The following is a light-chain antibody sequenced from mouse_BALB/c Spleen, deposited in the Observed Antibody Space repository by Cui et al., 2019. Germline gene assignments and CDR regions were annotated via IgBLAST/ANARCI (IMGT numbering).Light chain of an antibody. CDR1: QSIGTW. V-gene: IGKV12-98*01. Sequence: IQMTQSPAYQSASLGESVSNTCLVSQSIGTWLAWYQQKPGTSPQLLIYAATSLADGVPSRFSGSGSGTKFSFKISSLQAEDFVSYYCQQHYSTPYTFGGGTKLEIK. CDR2: AAT. CDR3: QQHYSTPYT. J-gene: IGKJ2*01.